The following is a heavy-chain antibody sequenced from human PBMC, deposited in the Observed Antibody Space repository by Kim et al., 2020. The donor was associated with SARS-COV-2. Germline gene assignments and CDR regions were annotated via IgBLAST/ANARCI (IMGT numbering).Heavy chain of an antibody. CDR2: INHSGST. Sequence: SETLSLTCAVYGGSFSGYYWSWIRQPPGKGLEWIGEINHSGSTNYNPSLKSRVTISVDTSKNQFSLKLSSVTAADTAVYYCARDPNWNALDPWGQGTLFTVSS. D-gene: IGHD1-1*01. CDR3: ARDPNWNALDP. J-gene: IGHJ5*02. CDR1: GGSFSGYY. V-gene: IGHV4-34*01.